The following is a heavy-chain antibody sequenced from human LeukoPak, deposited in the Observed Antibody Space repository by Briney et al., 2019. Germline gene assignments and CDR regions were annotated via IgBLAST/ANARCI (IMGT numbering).Heavy chain of an antibody. J-gene: IGHJ4*02. Sequence: SETLSLTCTVSSGSISSSSYYWGWIRQPPGKGLEWIGSIYYSGSTYYTPSLKGRITISVDTSKNQVSLKLSSVTAADTAVYYCASQTTVSQVDYWGQGTLVTVSS. CDR1: SGSISSSSYY. D-gene: IGHD4-17*01. CDR2: IYYSGST. V-gene: IGHV4-39*07. CDR3: ASQTTVSQVDY.